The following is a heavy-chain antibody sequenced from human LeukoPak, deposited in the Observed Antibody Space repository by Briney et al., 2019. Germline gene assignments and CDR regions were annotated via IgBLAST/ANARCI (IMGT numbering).Heavy chain of an antibody. Sequence: PSETLSLTCTVSGGSISSSIYYWGWIRQPPGKGLEWLGSIYYSGSTNYNPSLKSRVTISVDTSKNQFSLKLSSVTAADTAVYYCARHLGWDDAFDIWGQGTMVTVSS. J-gene: IGHJ3*02. CDR2: IYYSGST. V-gene: IGHV4-39*01. CDR3: ARHLGWDDAFDI. D-gene: IGHD6-19*01. CDR1: GGSISSSIYY.